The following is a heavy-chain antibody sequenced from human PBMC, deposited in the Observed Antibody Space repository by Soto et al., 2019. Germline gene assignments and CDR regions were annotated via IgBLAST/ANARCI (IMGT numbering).Heavy chain of an antibody. CDR3: ARIPGNYCSSTSCYKGYYYYYGMDV. CDR1: GFSLSTSGMC. J-gene: IGHJ6*02. CDR2: IDWDDDK. Sequence: SGPTLVNPTQTLTLTCTFSGFSLSTSGMCVSWIRQPPGKALEWLALIDWDDDKYYSTSLKTRLTISKDTSKNQVVLTMTNMDPVDTATYYCARIPGNYCSSTSCYKGYYYYYGMDVWGQGTTVTVSS. D-gene: IGHD2-2*02. V-gene: IGHV2-70*01.